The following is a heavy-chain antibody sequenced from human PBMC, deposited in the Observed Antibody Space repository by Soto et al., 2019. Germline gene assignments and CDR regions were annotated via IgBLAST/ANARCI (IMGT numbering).Heavy chain of an antibody. V-gene: IGHV1-18*01. CDR3: ARDFLDNYANWFDP. J-gene: IGHJ5*02. Sequence: ASVKVSCKASGYTFTSYGISWVRQAPGQGLEWMGWISAYNGNTNYAQKLQGRVTMTTDTSTSTAYMELRSLRSDDTAVYYCARDFLDNYANWFDPWGQGTLVTGSS. CDR1: GYTFTSYG. D-gene: IGHD3-16*01. CDR2: ISAYNGNT.